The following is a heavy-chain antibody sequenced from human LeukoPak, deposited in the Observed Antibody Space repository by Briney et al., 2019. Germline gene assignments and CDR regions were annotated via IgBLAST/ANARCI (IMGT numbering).Heavy chain of an antibody. CDR2: IFWTDDR. J-gene: IGHJ4*02. Sequence: SGPALVKPTQTLTLTCTFSGFSLTTSGVGVGWIRQPPGKALEWLALIFWTDDRRYSPSLKSRLTITKDTSKNQVVLTVTDMDPADTATYYCARGTAGSFDYWGQGTLVAVS. CDR1: GFSLTTSGVG. CDR3: ARGTAGSFDY. V-gene: IGHV2-5*01. D-gene: IGHD3-16*01.